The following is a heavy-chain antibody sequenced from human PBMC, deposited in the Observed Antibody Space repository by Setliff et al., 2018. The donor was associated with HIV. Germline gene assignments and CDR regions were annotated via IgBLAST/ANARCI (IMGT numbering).Heavy chain of an antibody. J-gene: IGHJ6*03. CDR2: ISSNGVGT. Sequence: WVRQAPGKGLEYVSGISSNGVGTYYANSVQGRFTISRDNSKNTVYLQMGSLRPEDMAVYYCARRARPDFYYMDVWGKGTTVTVS. CDR3: ARRARPDFYYMDV. D-gene: IGHD6-6*01. V-gene: IGHV3-64*01.